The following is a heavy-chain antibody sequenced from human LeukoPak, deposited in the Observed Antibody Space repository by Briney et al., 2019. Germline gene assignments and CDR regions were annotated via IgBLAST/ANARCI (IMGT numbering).Heavy chain of an antibody. CDR1: GLLFGDYA. D-gene: IGHD2-2*01. J-gene: IGHJ5*02. CDR3: TVQVVPSDNWFDP. V-gene: IGHV3-49*04. Sequence: GGSLRLSCTASGLLFGDYAMTWVRQVPGKGLEWLGCIRSKAYSGTAGYAASVKGRFTISRDDSKSIAYVQVNSLKTEDTAVYHCTVQVVPSDNWFDPWGQGTLVTVSS. CDR2: IRSKAYSGTA.